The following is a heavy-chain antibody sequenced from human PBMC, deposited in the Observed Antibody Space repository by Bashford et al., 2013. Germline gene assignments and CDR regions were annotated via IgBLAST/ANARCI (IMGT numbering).Heavy chain of an antibody. D-gene: IGHD3-3*01. CDR2: ISTYKGNT. CDR3: ARHIEDDNGFWRAIRQAFDI. V-gene: IGHV1-18*01. Sequence: VASVKVSCKASGYNFINYGVTWVRQAPGQGPEWMGWISTYKGNTNYAQKFQGRLTMTTDTSTSTAYMELESLRSDDTAVYYCARHIEDDNGFWRAIRQAFDIWGQGTMVTVSS. J-gene: IGHJ3*02. CDR1: GYNFINYG.